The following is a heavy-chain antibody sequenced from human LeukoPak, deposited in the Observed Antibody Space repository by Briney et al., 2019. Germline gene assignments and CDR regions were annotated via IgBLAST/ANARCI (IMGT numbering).Heavy chain of an antibody. Sequence: GESLKISCKGSGYSFTSYWIAWVRQMPGKGLEWMGIIYPGDSTTRYSPSFEGRVTISADKSISTAYLQWTSLKASDTAMYYCARQATVATAGDYWGQGTLVTVSS. CDR1: GYSFTSYW. J-gene: IGHJ4*02. CDR3: ARQATVATAGDY. CDR2: IYPGDSTT. D-gene: IGHD6-13*01. V-gene: IGHV5-51*01.